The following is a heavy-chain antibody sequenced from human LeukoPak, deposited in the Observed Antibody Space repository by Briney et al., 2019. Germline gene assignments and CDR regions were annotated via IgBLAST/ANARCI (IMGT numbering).Heavy chain of an antibody. D-gene: IGHD3-10*01. CDR1: GFTFSSYS. V-gene: IGHV3-48*01. Sequence: PGGSLRLSCAASGFTFSSYSMNWVRQAPGKGLEWVSYINSGSSTIYYADSVKDRFTISRDNAKNSLYLQMNSLRAEDTAMYYCARGSGGGSGTYYYYYMDVWGNGTTVTVSS. J-gene: IGHJ6*03. CDR2: INSGSSTI. CDR3: ARGSGGGSGTYYYYYMDV.